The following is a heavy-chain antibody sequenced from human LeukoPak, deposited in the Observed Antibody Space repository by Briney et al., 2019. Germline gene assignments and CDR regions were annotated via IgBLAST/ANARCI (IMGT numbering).Heavy chain of an antibody. J-gene: IGHJ3*02. CDR1: GVSISSGSNY. CDR3: ARSDGYGLVGI. CDR2: IYSRGNS. V-gene: IGHV4-39*07. Sequence: SETLSLTCSVSGVSISSGSNYWGWIRQPPGKTLEWIGSIYSRGNSYYNPSLKSRVIILIDTAKNHFSLNLSSVTAADTAVYYCARSDGYGLVGIWGQGTMVTVSS. D-gene: IGHD3-10*01.